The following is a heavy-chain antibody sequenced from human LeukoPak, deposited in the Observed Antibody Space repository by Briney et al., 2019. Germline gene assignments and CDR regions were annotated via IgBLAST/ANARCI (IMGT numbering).Heavy chain of an antibody. D-gene: IGHD6-6*01. J-gene: IGHJ4*02. V-gene: IGHV4-59*01. CDR2: LDYSGST. CDR3: ARAGRDYSIASLDY. CDR1: APSMSRYH. Sequence: SETLSRNCTLSAPSMSRYHWIWIAQPPGKGLEWIGHLDYSGSTYSNPSLKTRVSISGDTSRNQFSLKLSSVTAADTAVYYCARAGRDYSIASLDYWGQGTLVTVSS.